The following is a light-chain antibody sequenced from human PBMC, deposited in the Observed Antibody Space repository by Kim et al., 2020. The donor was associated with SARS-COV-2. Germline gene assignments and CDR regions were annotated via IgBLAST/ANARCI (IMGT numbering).Light chain of an antibody. J-gene: IGLJ2*01. Sequence: SPGQSITISCTGTSSDVGSYNLVSRYQQHPGKAPKLMIYEVSKRPSGVSTRFSGSKSGNTASLTISGLQAEDEADYYCCSYTSTVVFGGGTQLTVL. CDR2: EVS. CDR1: SSDVGSYNL. V-gene: IGLV2-23*02. CDR3: CSYTSTVV.